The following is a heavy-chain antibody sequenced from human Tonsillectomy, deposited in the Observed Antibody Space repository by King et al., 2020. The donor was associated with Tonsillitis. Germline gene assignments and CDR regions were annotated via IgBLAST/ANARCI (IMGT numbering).Heavy chain of an antibody. J-gene: IGHJ6*04. V-gene: IGHV4-39*01. Sequence: QLQESGPGLVKPSETLSLICTVSGGSTRSSSYYWGWIRQPPGKGLGWIGSVYNRGSTYYTPSLKSPVTISIDTSRNQFSLKPTCGTAAGTAVNYCASDEHTGRDVWSGLVGTYKYYGMDGWGEGPTVIVSS. CDR3: ASDEHTGRDVWSGLVGTYKYYGMDG. CDR2: VYNRGST. D-gene: IGHD3-3*01. CDR1: GGSTRSSSYY.